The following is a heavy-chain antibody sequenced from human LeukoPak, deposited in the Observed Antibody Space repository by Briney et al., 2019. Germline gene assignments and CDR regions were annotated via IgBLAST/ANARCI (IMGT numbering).Heavy chain of an antibody. J-gene: IGHJ4*02. D-gene: IGHD1-26*01. CDR3: ARDEAVGAPFDY. V-gene: IGHV3-74*01. Sequence: GGPLRLSCAASGFTFNSYWMHWVRQAPGTGLVWVSRITSDGSSTSYADSVKGRFTISRDNAKNTLYLQMNSLRAEDTAVYYCARDEAVGAPFDYWGQGTLVTVSS. CDR2: ITSDGSST. CDR1: GFTFNSYW.